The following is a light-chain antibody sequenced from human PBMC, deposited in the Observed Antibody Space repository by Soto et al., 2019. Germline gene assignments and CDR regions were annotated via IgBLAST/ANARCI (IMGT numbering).Light chain of an antibody. CDR1: QSVSSY. V-gene: IGKV3-11*01. J-gene: IGKJ4*01. CDR3: QQRSNWPLT. Sequence: EIVLTQFPATLSLSPGDGATLSCRASQSVSSYLAWYQQKRGQAPRHLIYDSSNRATGIPARFSGSGSGTDFSLIISSLEPEDFAVYYGQQRSNWPLTFGGGTKVEIK. CDR2: DSS.